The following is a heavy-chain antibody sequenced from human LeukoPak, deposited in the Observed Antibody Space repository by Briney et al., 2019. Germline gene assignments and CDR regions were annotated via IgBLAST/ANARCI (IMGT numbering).Heavy chain of an antibody. CDR3: AKFRYRLTSPYYYYGMDV. D-gene: IGHD2-2*02. Sequence: GGSLRLSCAASGFTFDDYAMHWVRQAPGKGLEGVSGISWNSGSIGYADSVKGRFTISRDNAKNSLYLQMNSLRAEDTALYYCAKFRYRLTSPYYYYGMDVWGQGTTVTVSS. CDR1: GFTFDDYA. CDR2: ISWNSGSI. J-gene: IGHJ6*02. V-gene: IGHV3-9*01.